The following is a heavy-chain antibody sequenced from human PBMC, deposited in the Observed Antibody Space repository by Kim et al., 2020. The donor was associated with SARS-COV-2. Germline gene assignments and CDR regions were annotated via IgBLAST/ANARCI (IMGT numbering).Heavy chain of an antibody. J-gene: IGHJ4*02. CDR2: VSGSGGST. Sequence: GGSLRLSCAASGFTFSNYAMSWVRQAPGKGPEWVSHVSGSGGSTYHADSVKGRFVISRDNSKKTLYLQMNSLRAEDTAVYYCVKGEGNNCPYFDCWGQET. CDR1: GFTFSNYA. V-gene: IGHV3-23*01. CDR3: VKGEGNNCPYFDC. D-gene: IGHD1-1*01.